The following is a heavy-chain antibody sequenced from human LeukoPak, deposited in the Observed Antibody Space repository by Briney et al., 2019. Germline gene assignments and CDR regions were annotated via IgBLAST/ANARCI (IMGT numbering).Heavy chain of an antibody. J-gene: IGHJ4*02. D-gene: IGHD6-19*01. CDR3: ARFKRAGGWSYFDY. Sequence: PSETLSLTCTVSGGSISTYYWSWIRQPPGKGLEWIGHVYNSGSTNYSPSLKSRVTISVDTSKNQFSLNLSSVTAADTAMYYCARFKRAGGWSYFDYWGLGTLVTVSS. V-gene: IGHV4-59*01. CDR1: GGSISTYY. CDR2: VYNSGST.